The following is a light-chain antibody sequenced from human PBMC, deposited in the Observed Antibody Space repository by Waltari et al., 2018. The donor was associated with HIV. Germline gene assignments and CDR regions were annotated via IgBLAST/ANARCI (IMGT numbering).Light chain of an antibody. Sequence: QSALTQPASVSGSPGQSITISCTGTNSDVGGYKSVSWYQQHPDKAPTLMLYEVNKRPSGVSSRFSGSKSGNTASLTISALQAADESDYYCSSYTDSRPLYVFGTVTKVTVL. CDR2: EVN. V-gene: IGLV2-14*01. CDR1: NSDVGGYKS. J-gene: IGLJ1*01. CDR3: SSYTDSRPLYV.